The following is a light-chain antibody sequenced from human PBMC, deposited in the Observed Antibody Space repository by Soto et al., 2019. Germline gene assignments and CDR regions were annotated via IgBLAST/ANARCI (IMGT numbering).Light chain of an antibody. CDR3: QQYGSSPRYT. CDR2: GAS. V-gene: IGKV3-20*01. J-gene: IGKJ2*01. Sequence: EIVLTQSPGALSLSPGERATLSCRASQSVSSSYLAWYQQKPGQAPRLLIYGASSRATGIPDRFSGSGSGKDLTLTISRLEPEDFSVYYCQQYGSSPRYTFGQGTKLEIK. CDR1: QSVSSSY.